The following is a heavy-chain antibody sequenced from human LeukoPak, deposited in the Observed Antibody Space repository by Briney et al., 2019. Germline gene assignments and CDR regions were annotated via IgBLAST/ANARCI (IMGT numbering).Heavy chain of an antibody. Sequence: ASVKVSCKTSGYTFTAYYMHWVRQAPGQGLEWMVWIKPSTGDTNYAQNFQGRVVMTRDTSITTAYMELSRLRSDDTAMYYCVATTYSDYVQFDYWGQGTLVTVSS. CDR2: IKPSTGDT. CDR1: GYTFTAYY. D-gene: IGHD4-17*01. CDR3: VATTYSDYVQFDY. J-gene: IGHJ4*02. V-gene: IGHV1-2*02.